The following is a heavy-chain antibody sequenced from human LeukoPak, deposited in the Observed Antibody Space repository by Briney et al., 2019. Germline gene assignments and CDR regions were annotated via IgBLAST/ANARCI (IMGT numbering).Heavy chain of an antibody. J-gene: IGHJ4*02. CDR1: GFTFSSYS. D-gene: IGHD3-22*01. V-gene: IGHV3-21*01. CDR3: AKDANYYYDSSPDY. Sequence: GGSLRLSCAASGFTFSSYSMNWVRQAPGKGLEWVSSISSSSSYIYYADSVKGRFTISRDNAKNSLYLQMNSLRAEDTAVYYCAKDANYYYDSSPDYWGQGTLVTVSS. CDR2: ISSSSSYI.